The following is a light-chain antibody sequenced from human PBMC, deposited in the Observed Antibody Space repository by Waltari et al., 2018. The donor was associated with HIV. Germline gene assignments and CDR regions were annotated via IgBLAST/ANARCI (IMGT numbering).Light chain of an antibody. J-gene: IGLJ1*01. Sequence: QPALTQPASVSGSPGQSITIPCTGTTSDVGGYNYVSWYQQHPGKAPKLIIYEVSNRPTGVSNRFSGSKSGNTASLTISGLQADDEADYYCSSYASSSTPYVFGTGTKVTVL. CDR3: SSYASSSTPYV. CDR1: TSDVGGYNY. CDR2: EVS. V-gene: IGLV2-14*01.